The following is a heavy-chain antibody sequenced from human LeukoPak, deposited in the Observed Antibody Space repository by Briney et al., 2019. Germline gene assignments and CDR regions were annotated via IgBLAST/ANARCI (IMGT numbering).Heavy chain of an antibody. Sequence: GESLKISCKGSAYSFTTYWIGWVRQMPGEGLEWMGVIYLGDSDTRYSPSFEGHVTISADKSISTAYLQWSSLKASDTAMYYCARRSPGRRGWPFDSWGQGTLVTVSS. CDR1: AYSFTTYW. D-gene: IGHD6-19*01. CDR3: ARRSPGRRGWPFDS. V-gene: IGHV5-51*01. J-gene: IGHJ4*02. CDR2: IYLGDSDT.